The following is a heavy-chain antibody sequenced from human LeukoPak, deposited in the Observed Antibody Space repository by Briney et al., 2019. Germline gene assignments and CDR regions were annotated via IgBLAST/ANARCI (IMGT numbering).Heavy chain of an antibody. D-gene: IGHD3-16*01. V-gene: IGHV4-38-2*01. CDR1: GYSISSGYY. Sequence: SETLSLACAVSGYSISSGYYWGWIRQPPGKGLEWIGSIYHSGSTYYNPSLKSRVTISVDTSKNQFSLKLSSVTAADTAVYYCTRRGRDYWGQGTLVTVSS. J-gene: IGHJ4*02. CDR2: IYHSGST. CDR3: TRRGRDY.